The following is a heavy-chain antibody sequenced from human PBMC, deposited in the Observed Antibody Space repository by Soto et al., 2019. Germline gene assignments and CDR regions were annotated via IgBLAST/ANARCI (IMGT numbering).Heavy chain of an antibody. J-gene: IGHJ4*02. CDR1: GGSISSGGYS. D-gene: IGHD6-13*01. CDR2: IHHSGNT. CDR3: ARADSSSLLDY. Sequence: SETLSLTCAVSGGSISSGGYSWSWIRQPPGKGLEWIGYIHHSGNTYYNPSLKSRVTISVDKSKNQFSLKLSSVTAADTAVYYCARADSSSLLDYWGQGTLVTVSS. V-gene: IGHV4-30-2*01.